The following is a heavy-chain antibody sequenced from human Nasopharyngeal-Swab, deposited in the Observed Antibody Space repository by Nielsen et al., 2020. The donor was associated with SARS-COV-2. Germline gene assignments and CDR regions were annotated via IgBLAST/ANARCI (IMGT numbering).Heavy chain of an antibody. D-gene: IGHD4-23*01. CDR3: ARDKGGNSPPYYFDY. J-gene: IGHJ4*02. V-gene: IGHV3-53*01. CDR2: IYSGGST. Sequence: VRQAPGKGLKWVSVIYSGGSTYYADSVKGRFTISRDNSKNTLYLQMNSLRAEDTAVYYCARDKGGNSPPYYFDYWGQGTLVTVSS.